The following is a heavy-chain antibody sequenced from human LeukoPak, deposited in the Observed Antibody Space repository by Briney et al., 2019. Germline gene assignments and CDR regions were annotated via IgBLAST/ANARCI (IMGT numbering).Heavy chain of an antibody. J-gene: IGHJ4*02. CDR1: GFTFSSYA. D-gene: IGHD3-10*01. Sequence: GGSLRLSCAASGFTFSSYAMRWVRQAPGKGLEWVSAISGSGGSTYYADSVKGRFTISRDNSKNTLYLQMNSLRAEDTAVYYCAKDGEMVRGGPPMGYWGQGTLVTVSS. CDR2: ISGSGGST. V-gene: IGHV3-23*01. CDR3: AKDGEMVRGGPPMGY.